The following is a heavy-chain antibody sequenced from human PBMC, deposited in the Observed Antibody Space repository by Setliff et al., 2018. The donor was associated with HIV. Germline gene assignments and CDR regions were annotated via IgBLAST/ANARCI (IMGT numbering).Heavy chain of an antibody. Sequence: ASVKVSCKASRYTISNYDINWVRQATGQGLEWMGWMNPKSGNSGHAQKFQGRITMTRNTSITTAYMELISLKSEDTAVYYCARGRYSSGLTDYWGQGTLVTVSS. CDR1: RYTISNYD. CDR3: ARGRYSSGLTDY. J-gene: IGHJ4*02. D-gene: IGHD6-19*01. V-gene: IGHV1-8*02. CDR2: MNPKSGNS.